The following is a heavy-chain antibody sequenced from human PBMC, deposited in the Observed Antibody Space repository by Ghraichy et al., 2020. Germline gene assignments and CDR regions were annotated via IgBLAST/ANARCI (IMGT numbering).Heavy chain of an antibody. D-gene: IGHD6-6*01. CDR2: MNPNSGNS. J-gene: IGHJ3*02. V-gene: IGHV1-8*01. CDR3: ARVSIAARRDAFDI. Sequence: ASVKVSCKASGYTFTSYDINWVRQATGQGLEWMGWMNPNSGNSGYAQKFQGRVTMTRNTSISTAYMELSSLRSEDTAVYYCARVSIAARRDAFDIWGQGTMVTVSS. CDR1: GYTFTSYD.